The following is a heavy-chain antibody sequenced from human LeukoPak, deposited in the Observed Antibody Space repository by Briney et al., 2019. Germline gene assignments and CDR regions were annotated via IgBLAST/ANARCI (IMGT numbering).Heavy chain of an antibody. CDR3: AKASPPDEDANSSLGC. V-gene: IGHV3-23*01. J-gene: IGHJ4*02. Sequence: GGSLRLSCAASGFTFPRHAMTWVRQTPGKELQWVSAISGSGDSTFYAASVKGRFTISRDNSQNTVYLQMNSLRAEDTAVYYCAKASPPDEDANSSLGCWGQGKLVIVSS. CDR1: GFTFPRHA. D-gene: IGHD6-6*01. CDR2: ISGSGDST.